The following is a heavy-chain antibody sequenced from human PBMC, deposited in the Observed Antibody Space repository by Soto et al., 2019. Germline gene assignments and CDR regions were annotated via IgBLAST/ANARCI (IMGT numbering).Heavy chain of an antibody. CDR2: LIPIFGTA. Sequence: ASVKVSCKASGGTFSSYAISWVRQAPGQGLEWMGGLIPIFGTANYAQKFQGRVTITADESTSTAYMELSSLRSEDTAVYYCASSSELSPTNFDYWGQGTLVTVSS. J-gene: IGHJ4*02. D-gene: IGHD6-6*01. V-gene: IGHV1-69*13. CDR3: ASSSELSPTNFDY. CDR1: GGTFSSYA.